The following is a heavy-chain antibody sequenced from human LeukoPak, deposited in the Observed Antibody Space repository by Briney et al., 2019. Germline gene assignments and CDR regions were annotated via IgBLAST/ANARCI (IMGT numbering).Heavy chain of an antibody. CDR3: ARGRWELRP. V-gene: IGHV4-34*01. CDR1: GGSISSYY. CDR2: INHSGST. J-gene: IGHJ4*02. Sequence: SETLSLTCTVSGGSISSYYWSWIRQPPGKGLEWIGEINHSGSTNYNPSLKGRVTISVDTSKNQFSLKLSSVTAADTAVYYCARGRWELRPWGQGTLVTVSS. D-gene: IGHD1-26*01.